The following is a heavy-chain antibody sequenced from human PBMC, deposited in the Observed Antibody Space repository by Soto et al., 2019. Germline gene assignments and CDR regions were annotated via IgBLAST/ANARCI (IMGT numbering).Heavy chain of an antibody. J-gene: IGHJ6*02. CDR2: IIPFYGTT. Sequence: QVQLVQSGAEAKKPGSAVRVSCKASGGTFSDHGISWVRQAPGQGLEWMGGIIPFYGTTEYAQKFAARVSITADESTGTVYMELSNLRSEDTAVYFCAKIRSPPGRDCLRISCAHYYDFGMDVWGQGTTVTVSS. D-gene: IGHD2-2*01. CDR3: AKIRSPPGRDCLRISCAHYYDFGMDV. CDR1: GGTFSDHG. V-gene: IGHV1-69*12.